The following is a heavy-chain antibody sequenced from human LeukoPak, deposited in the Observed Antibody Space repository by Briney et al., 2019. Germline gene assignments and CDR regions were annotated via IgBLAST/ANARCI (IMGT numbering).Heavy chain of an antibody. Sequence: GASVKVSCTASGYTFTSYGISWVRQAPGQGLEWMGWISAYNGNTNYAQKLQGRVTMTTDTSTSTAYMELRSLRSDDTAVYYCARSPAVVATDYFDYWGQGTLVTVSS. CDR1: GYTFTSYG. V-gene: IGHV1-18*01. J-gene: IGHJ4*02. D-gene: IGHD5-12*01. CDR3: ARSPAVVATDYFDY. CDR2: ISAYNGNT.